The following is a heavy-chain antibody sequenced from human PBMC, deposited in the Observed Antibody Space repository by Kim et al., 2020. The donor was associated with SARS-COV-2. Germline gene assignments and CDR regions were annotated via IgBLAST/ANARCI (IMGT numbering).Heavy chain of an antibody. CDR1: GFTFSSYG. CDR3: ARDLPLYEGGVYFDY. Sequence: GGSLRLSCAASGFTFSSYGMHWVRQAPGKGLEWVAVISYDGSNKYYADSVKGRFTISRDNSKNTLYLQMNSLRAEDTAVYYCARDLPLYEGGVYFDYWGQGTLVTVSS. J-gene: IGHJ4*02. CDR2: ISYDGSNK. D-gene: IGHD3-22*01. V-gene: IGHV3-33*05.